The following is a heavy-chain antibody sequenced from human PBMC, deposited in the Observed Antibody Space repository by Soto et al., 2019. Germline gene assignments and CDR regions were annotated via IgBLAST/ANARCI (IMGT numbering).Heavy chain of an antibody. CDR1: GFTFGTYG. CDR3: ATDLNWEHY. Sequence: EVQLVESGGGLVQPGGSLRLPCAASGFTFGTYGMTWVRQPPGKGLECVADIKPDGSERYYVDSVKGRFTISRDNAKNSLYLHMNSLRAEDTAVYYCATDLNWEHYWGQGTLVTVSS. V-gene: IGHV3-7*04. CDR2: IKPDGSER. D-gene: IGHD7-27*01. J-gene: IGHJ4*02.